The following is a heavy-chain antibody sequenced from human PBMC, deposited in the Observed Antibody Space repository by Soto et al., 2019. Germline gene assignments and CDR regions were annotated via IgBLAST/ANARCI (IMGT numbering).Heavy chain of an antibody. J-gene: IGHJ4*02. V-gene: IGHV3-74*01. CDR3: AMYGDYTLNY. D-gene: IGHD4-17*01. CDR1: GITFSTYW. Sequence: EVQLVESGGGSVQPGESLRLSCAASGITFSTYWMHWVRQAPGKGLVWVSRIKSDGTSTSYADSVKGRFTISRDSAKNTLYLQMNSLRAEDTALYYCAMYGDYTLNYWGQGTLVTVSS. CDR2: IKSDGTST.